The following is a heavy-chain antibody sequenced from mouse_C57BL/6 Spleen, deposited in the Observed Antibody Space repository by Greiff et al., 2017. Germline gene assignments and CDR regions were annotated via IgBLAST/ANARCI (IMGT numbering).Heavy chain of an antibody. CDR1: GFNIKDYY. V-gene: IGHV14-2*01. D-gene: IGHD2-4*01. CDR2: IDPEDGET. Sequence: EVQLQQSGAELVKPGASVKLSCTASGFNIKDYYMHWVKQRTEQGLEWIGRIDPEDGETKYAPNFQGKATITADTSSHTAYLQLISLTSEDTAVDYCASDGDYGKTWLADWGQGTLVTVSA. CDR3: ASDGDYGKTWLAD. J-gene: IGHJ3*01.